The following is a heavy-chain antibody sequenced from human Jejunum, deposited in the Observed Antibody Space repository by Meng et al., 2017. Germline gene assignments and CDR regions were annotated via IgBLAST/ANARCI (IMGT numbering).Heavy chain of an antibody. D-gene: IGHD6-13*01. Sequence: QVQLQPWGAGLWKPSETLSLTCAIYGGSFNNSFWSWIRQPPGEGLEWIGEIHQSGSTNYNPSLKSGVTISVDSSKNQFFLDLSSVTAADTAVYYCASLSSSWSGADYWGQGTLVTVSS. CDR1: GGSFNNSF. CDR2: IHQSGST. J-gene: IGHJ4*02. V-gene: IGHV4-34*01. CDR3: ASLSSSWSGADY.